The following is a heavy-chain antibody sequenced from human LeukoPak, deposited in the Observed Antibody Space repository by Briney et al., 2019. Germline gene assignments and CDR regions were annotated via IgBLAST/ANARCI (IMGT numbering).Heavy chain of an antibody. CDR2: ISYDGSNK. CDR1: RFTFSSYA. J-gene: IGHJ4*02. Sequence: GGSLRLSCAASRFTFSSYAMHWVRQAPGKGLEWVAVISYDGSNKYYADSVKGRFTISRDNSKNTLYLQMNSLRAEDTAVYYCARGGGNAVAGEVDYWGQGTLVTVSS. V-gene: IGHV3-30*04. CDR3: ARGGGNAVAGEVDY. D-gene: IGHD6-19*01.